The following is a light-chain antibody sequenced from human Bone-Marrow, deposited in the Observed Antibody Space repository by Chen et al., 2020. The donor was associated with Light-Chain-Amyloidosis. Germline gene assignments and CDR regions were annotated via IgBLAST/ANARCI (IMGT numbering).Light chain of an antibody. V-gene: IGLV3-1*01. J-gene: IGLJ2*01. CDR3: KAWDSSTVI. CDR2: EDK. Sequence: SYELTQPPSVSVSPGQTASITCSGDKLGDRYTYWYQLKSGQSPVLVIYEDKKRLSGIPERFSGSDSGNTATLTIRGTQPMDEADYYCKAWDSSTVIVGGGTKLTVL. CDR1: KLGDRY.